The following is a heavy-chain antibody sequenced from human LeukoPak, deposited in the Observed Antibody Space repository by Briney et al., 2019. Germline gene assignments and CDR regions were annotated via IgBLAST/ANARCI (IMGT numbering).Heavy chain of an antibody. CDR1: GFTFSGYW. V-gene: IGHV3-7*03. J-gene: IGHJ4*02. CDR3: ARDKGDYDTSGSLFIF. CDR2: IKQDGSET. D-gene: IGHD3-22*01. Sequence: SGGSLRLSCAASGFTFSGYWMSWVRQAPRKGLEWVANIKQDGSETYYVDSMKGRFTISRDNAKNSLYLQMNSLRAEDTAVYYCARDKGDYDTSGSLFIFGGQGTLVAVSS.